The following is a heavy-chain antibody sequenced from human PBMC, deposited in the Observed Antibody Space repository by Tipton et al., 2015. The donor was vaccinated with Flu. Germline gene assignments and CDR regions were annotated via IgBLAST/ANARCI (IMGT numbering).Heavy chain of an antibody. D-gene: IGHD4-11*01. Sequence: TLSLTCTVSGGSISSFYWNWIRQPPGKGLEWIGYIYYSGKSNYNPSLKSRVTISLDTSRNQLSLTLASVTAADTAVYYCARRDYTNYVSDPKSWFDPWGQGTLVTISS. J-gene: IGHJ5*02. V-gene: IGHV4-59*08. CDR3: ARRDYTNYVSDPKSWFDP. CDR2: IYYSGKS. CDR1: GGSISSFY.